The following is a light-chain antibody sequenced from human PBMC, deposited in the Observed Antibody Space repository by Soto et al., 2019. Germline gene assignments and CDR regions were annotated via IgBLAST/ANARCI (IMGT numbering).Light chain of an antibody. CDR3: QSYDTTLSASV. CDR1: SSNIGAGFD. CDR2: DND. Sequence: QSVLTQPPSVSGAPGLRVTISCTGSSSNIGAGFDVHWYQQLPGAAPQLLVYDNDNRPSGVPDRFSGSKSGTSASLAISGLQAEDEADYYCQSYDTTLSASVFGGGTKLTVL. J-gene: IGLJ2*01. V-gene: IGLV1-40*01.